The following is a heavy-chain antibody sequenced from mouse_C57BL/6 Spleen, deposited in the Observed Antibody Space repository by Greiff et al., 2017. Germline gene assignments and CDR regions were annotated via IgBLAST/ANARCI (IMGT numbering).Heavy chain of an antibody. V-gene: IGHV1-69*01. CDR1: GYTFTSYW. Sequence: QVQLQQPGAELVMPGASVKLSCKASGYTFTSYWMHWVKQRPGQGLEWIGEIDPSDSYTNYTQKFKGKSTLTVDKSSSTAYMQLSSLTSEDSAVYYCARGGSYSKSPYWYCDVWGTGTTVTVSS. D-gene: IGHD2-5*01. CDR3: ARGGSYSKSPYWYCDV. J-gene: IGHJ1*03. CDR2: IDPSDSYT.